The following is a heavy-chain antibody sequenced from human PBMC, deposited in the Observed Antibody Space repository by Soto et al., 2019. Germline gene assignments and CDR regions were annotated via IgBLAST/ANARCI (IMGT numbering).Heavy chain of an antibody. D-gene: IGHD1-26*01. CDR3: ARGRSRIVGAGRWFDP. CDR1: GGSFSGYY. Sequence: NPSETLSLTCAVYGGSFSGYYWSWIRQPPGKGLEWIGEINHSGSTNYNPSLKSRVTISVDTSKNQFSLKLSSVTAADTAVYYCARGRSRIVGAGRWFDPWGQGTLVTVSS. CDR2: INHSGST. V-gene: IGHV4-34*01. J-gene: IGHJ5*02.